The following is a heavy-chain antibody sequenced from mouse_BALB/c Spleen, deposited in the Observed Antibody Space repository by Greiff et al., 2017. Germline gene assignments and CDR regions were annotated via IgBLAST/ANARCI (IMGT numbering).Heavy chain of an antibody. Sequence: EVQRVESGGGLVQPGGSRKLSCAASGFTFSSFGMHWVRQAPEKGLEWVAYISSGSSTIYYADTVKGRFTISRDNPKNTLFLQMTSLRSEDTAMYYCARSGYRYGYAMDYWGQGTSVTVSS. CDR2: ISSGSSTI. V-gene: IGHV5-17*02. D-gene: IGHD2-14*01. J-gene: IGHJ4*01. CDR1: GFTFSSFG. CDR3: ARSGYRYGYAMDY.